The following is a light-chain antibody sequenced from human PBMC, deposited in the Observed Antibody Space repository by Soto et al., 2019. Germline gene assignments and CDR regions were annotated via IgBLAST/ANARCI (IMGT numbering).Light chain of an antibody. CDR1: SSDVGGYNY. CDR2: DVS. J-gene: IGLJ3*02. Sequence: QSALTQPASVSGSPGQSITISCTGTSSDVGGYNYVSWYQQHPGKAPRRMIYDVSNRSSGVSTRFSGSKSGNTASLTISGLQAEDEADYYCCSFTTSNTWVFGGGTKLTVL. CDR3: CSFTTSNTWV. V-gene: IGLV2-14*01.